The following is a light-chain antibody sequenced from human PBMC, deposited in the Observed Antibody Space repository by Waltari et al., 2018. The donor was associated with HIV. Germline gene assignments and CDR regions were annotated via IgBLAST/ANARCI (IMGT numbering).Light chain of an antibody. J-gene: IGLJ1*01. CDR3: VGWDSRLSGYV. CDR1: RPNIETAH. Sequence: QYVLTQPPSASGPHTQRVTISCSGSRPNIETAHAYWYQQLTGAAPRLLIYKDTQRLSGGPDRFTGSKSGTSASLAISGLRSEDEADYCCVGWDSRLSGYVFGSGTKVTVL. CDR2: KDT. V-gene: IGLV1-47*01.